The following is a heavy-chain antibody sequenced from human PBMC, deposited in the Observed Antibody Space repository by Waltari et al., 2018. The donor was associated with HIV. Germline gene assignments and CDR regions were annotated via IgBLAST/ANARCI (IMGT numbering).Heavy chain of an antibody. V-gene: IGHV3-48*02. D-gene: IGHD4-17*01. Sequence: EVQLVESGGGLVQPGGSLRLSCAASGFTFSSYSMNWVRQAPGKGLEWVSYISSSSSTIYYADSVKGRFTISRDNAKNSLYLQMNSLRDEDTAVYYCASNPVSDYPNQLAYWGQGTLVTVSS. CDR3: ASNPVSDYPNQLAY. CDR1: GFTFSSYS. J-gene: IGHJ4*02. CDR2: ISSSSSTI.